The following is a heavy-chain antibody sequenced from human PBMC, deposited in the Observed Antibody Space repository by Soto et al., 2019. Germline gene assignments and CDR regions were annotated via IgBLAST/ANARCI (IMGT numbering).Heavy chain of an antibody. CDR1: GDSVTRGSYY. J-gene: IGHJ3*01. CDR2: IHNSGIT. V-gene: IGHV4-61*01. Sequence: VQLQESGPGLVKPSETLSLTCSVTGDSVTRGSYYWSWILQPPGKGLQWIGYIHNSGITNYTPTPSLKSRVTITLDTSKNQFYLWLRSVTAADTALYYCSRDYPEIVGSAIEAFDVWGQGTMVSVSS. CDR3: SRDYPEIVGSAIEAFDV. D-gene: IGHD2-15*01.